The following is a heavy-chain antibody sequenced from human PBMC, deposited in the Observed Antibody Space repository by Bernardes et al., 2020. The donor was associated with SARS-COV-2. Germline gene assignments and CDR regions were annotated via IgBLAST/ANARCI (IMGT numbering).Heavy chain of an antibody. CDR3: ASEMATMAYYYYGMDV. V-gene: IGHV3-48*03. J-gene: IGHJ6*02. CDR2: ISSSGSTI. Sequence: GGSLRLSCAASGFTFSSYEMNWVRQAPGKGLEWVSYISSSGSTIYYADSVKGRFTISRDNAKNSLYLQMNSLRAEDTAVYYCASEMATMAYYYYGMDVWGRVPTVTVSS. CDR1: GFTFSSYE. D-gene: IGHD5-12*01.